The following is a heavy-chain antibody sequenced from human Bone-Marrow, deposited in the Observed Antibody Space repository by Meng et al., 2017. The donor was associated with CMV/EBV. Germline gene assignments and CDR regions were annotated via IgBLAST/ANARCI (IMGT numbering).Heavy chain of an antibody. CDR2: ISYDGSNK. CDR3: ARAKDTTGIAASGSGY. V-gene: IGHV3-30*04. CDR1: GFTFSSYA. J-gene: IGHJ4*02. D-gene: IGHD1-1*01. Sequence: GGSLRLSCAASGFTFSSYAMHWVRQAPGKGLEWVAVISYDGSNKYYADSVKGRFTISRDNSKNTLYLQMNSLRAEDTAVYYCARAKDTTGIAASGSGYWGQGTLVTVSS.